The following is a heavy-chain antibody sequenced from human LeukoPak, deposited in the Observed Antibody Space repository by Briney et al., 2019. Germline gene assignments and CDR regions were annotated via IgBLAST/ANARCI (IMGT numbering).Heavy chain of an antibody. Sequence: QPGGSLRLSCAASGFTFSSYEMNWVRQAPGKGLEWVSVIYSGGSTYYADSVKGRFTISRDNSKNTVYLQMNSLRAEDTAVYYCARVEYSGTYYFDYWGQGTLVTVSS. J-gene: IGHJ4*02. CDR3: ARVEYSGTYYFDY. CDR2: IYSGGST. CDR1: GFTFSSYE. V-gene: IGHV3-53*01. D-gene: IGHD1-26*01.